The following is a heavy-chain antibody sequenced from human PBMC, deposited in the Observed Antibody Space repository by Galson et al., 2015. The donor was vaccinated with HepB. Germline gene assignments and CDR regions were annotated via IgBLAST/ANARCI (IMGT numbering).Heavy chain of an antibody. D-gene: IGHD4-17*01. CDR1: GFTFSRYA. CDR3: AKSRGRGHDYGDYTGGMDV. V-gene: IGHV3-23*01. J-gene: IGHJ6*02. CDR2: ISGSGGST. Sequence: SLRHSCAASGFTFSRYAMSWVRQAPGKGLEWVSAISGSGGSTYYADSVKGRFTISRDNSKNTLYLQMNSLRAEDTAVYYCAKSRGRGHDYGDYTGGMDVWGQGTTVTVSS.